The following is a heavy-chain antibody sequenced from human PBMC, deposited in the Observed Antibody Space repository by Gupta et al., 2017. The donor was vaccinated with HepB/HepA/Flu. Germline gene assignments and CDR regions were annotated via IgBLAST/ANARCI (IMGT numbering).Heavy chain of an antibody. J-gene: IGHJ4*02. Sequence: EVQLVESGGGLVQPGRSLRLSCAVSGFPFDDYAMHWVRQAPGKGLEWVSGINWDGDRIEYADSVKGRFAISRDNAKNSLYLQMNSLRAEDTALYYCVRELWVDMIMFDFWGQGTLVIVSS. CDR1: GFPFDDYA. CDR3: VRELWVDMIMFDF. CDR2: INWDGDRI. D-gene: IGHD3-16*01. V-gene: IGHV3-9*01.